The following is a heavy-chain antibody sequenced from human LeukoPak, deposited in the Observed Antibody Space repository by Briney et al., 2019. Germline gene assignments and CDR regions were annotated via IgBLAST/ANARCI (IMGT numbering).Heavy chain of an antibody. CDR3: ARDSPIVGTFYAFDI. V-gene: IGHV1-2*06. Sequence: RVASVKVSCKASGYTFIGYYLHWVREAPGQGPEWMRHINPNSGGADYAQKFQGRVTMTRDTSISTVYMELSRLRSDDTAVYYCARDSPIVGTFYAFDIWGQGTMVTVSP. CDR2: INPNSGGA. D-gene: IGHD1-26*01. J-gene: IGHJ3*02. CDR1: GYTFIGYY.